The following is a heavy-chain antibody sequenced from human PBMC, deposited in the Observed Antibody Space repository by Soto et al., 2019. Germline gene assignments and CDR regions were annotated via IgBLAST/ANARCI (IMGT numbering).Heavy chain of an antibody. CDR1: GGTFSSHA. J-gene: IGHJ4*02. V-gene: IGHV1-69*13. Sequence: SVKVSCKAFGGTFSSHAITLVRQAPGEGLAWVGGIIPNFGTANYAQKFQGRVTITADESTSTVYMELSSLRPDDTAVYYCARWGGVVTDPTFIGPFDYWGQGALVTVSS. CDR2: IIPNFGTA. CDR3: ARWGGVVTDPTFIGPFDY. D-gene: IGHD2-15*01.